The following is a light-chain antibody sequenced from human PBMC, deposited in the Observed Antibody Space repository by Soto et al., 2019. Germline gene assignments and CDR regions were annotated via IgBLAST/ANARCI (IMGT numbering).Light chain of an antibody. CDR2: EVS. CDR3: CAYAGSSTHVV. V-gene: IGLV2-23*02. CDR1: SSDVGSYNL. Sequence: QSALTQPASVSGSPGQSITISCTGTSSDVGSYNLVSWYQQHPRKAPKLMIYEVSKRPSGVSNRFSGSKSGNTASLTISGLQAEDEADYYCCAYAGSSTHVVFGGGTKLTVL. J-gene: IGLJ2*01.